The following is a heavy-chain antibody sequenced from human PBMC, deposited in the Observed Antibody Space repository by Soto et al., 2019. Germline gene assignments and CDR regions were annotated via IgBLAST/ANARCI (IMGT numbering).Heavy chain of an antibody. D-gene: IGHD5-12*01. CDR3: AATRWGYYYYGMDV. Sequence: SETLSLTCTVSGGSISSYYWSWIRQPAGKGLEWIGRIYTSGSTNYNPSLKSRVTMSVDTSKNQLSLKLSSVTAADTAVYYCAATRWGYYYYGMDVWGQGTTVTVSS. CDR2: IYTSGST. J-gene: IGHJ6*02. V-gene: IGHV4-4*07. CDR1: GGSISSYY.